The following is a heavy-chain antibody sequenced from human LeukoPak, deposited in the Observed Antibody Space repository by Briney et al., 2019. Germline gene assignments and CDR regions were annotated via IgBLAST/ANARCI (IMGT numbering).Heavy chain of an antibody. D-gene: IGHD2-15*01. CDR3: AKSGLNRFDY. CDR1: GFTFSSNA. V-gene: IGHV3-23*01. Sequence: PGGSLTLSCAASGFTFSSNAMSWVRQAQGKGLEWVSTFSVSGGSTHYADSVKGRFTISRDNTKNTLYLQMNSLRAEDTAVYYCAKSGLNRFDYWGEGTLVTVSS. J-gene: IGHJ4*02. CDR2: FSVSGGST.